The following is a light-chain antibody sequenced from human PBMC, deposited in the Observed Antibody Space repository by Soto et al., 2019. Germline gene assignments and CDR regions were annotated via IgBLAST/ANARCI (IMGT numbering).Light chain of an antibody. CDR1: ESASSN. V-gene: IGKV3-15*01. J-gene: IGKJ4*01. CDR2: GAS. CDR3: QQFQKWPLT. Sequence: EIVMTQSPATVSVSPGERATLSCRASESASSNLAWYQQQPGQAPRLLIYGASTRATGIPARFSGSGSGTDLPLTISRLQSEDFAVYYCQQFQKWPLTFGGGTNVEIK.